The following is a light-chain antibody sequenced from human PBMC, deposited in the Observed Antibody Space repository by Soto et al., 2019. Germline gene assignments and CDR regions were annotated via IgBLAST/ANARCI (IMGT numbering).Light chain of an antibody. CDR1: SSDVGAYNY. CDR3: CSYTTSSPSV. CDR2: DVS. J-gene: IGLJ1*01. Sequence: QSALTQPASVSGSPGQSIAISCTGTSSDVGAYNYVSWYQQHPGKAPKLMIYDVSNRPSGVSNRFSGSKSGNTASLTISGLQAEVEADYYCCSYTTSSPSVLGTGTRVTV. V-gene: IGLV2-14*03.